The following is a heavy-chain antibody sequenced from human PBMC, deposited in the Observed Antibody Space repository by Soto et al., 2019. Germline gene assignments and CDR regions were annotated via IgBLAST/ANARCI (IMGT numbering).Heavy chain of an antibody. CDR1: VFTFSSYA. CDR2: ISYDGSNK. Sequence: PRWSLRLSCSASVFTFSSYAMHWCRQAPGKGLEWVAVISYDGSNKYYADSVKGRFTISRDNSKNTLYLQMNSLRAEDTAVYYCAKIAARQGEIDYWGQGTLVTVSS. J-gene: IGHJ4*02. CDR3: AKIAARQGEIDY. D-gene: IGHD6-6*01. V-gene: IGHV3-30-3*02.